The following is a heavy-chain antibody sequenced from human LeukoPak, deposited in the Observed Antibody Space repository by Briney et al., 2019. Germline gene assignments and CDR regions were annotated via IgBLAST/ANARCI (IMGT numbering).Heavy chain of an antibody. Sequence: SVKVSCKASGYTFTSYDINWVRQAPGQGLEWMGGIIPIFGTANYAQKFQGRVTITADESTSTAYMELSSLRSEDTAVYYCARDAHYYDSSGYYCWGQGTLVTVSS. V-gene: IGHV1-69*13. J-gene: IGHJ4*02. CDR3: ARDAHYYDSSGYYC. CDR1: GYTFTSYD. D-gene: IGHD3-22*01. CDR2: IIPIFGTA.